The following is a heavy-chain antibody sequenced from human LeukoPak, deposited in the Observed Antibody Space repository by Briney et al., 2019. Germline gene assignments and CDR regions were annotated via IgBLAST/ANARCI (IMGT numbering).Heavy chain of an antibody. CDR1: GGSITSTFW. D-gene: IGHD5-12*01. CDR2: IYYSGST. J-gene: IGHJ6*02. Sequence: SETLSLTCAVSGGSITSTFWWTWVRQPPGKGLEWIGDIYYSGSTNYNPSLKSRGTISVDKSNNQFSLNLSSVTAADTAVYYCASIEGPHSLAGYDQYYYYGMDVWGQGTTVTVSS. V-gene: IGHV4-4*02. CDR3: ASIEGPHSLAGYDQYYYYGMDV.